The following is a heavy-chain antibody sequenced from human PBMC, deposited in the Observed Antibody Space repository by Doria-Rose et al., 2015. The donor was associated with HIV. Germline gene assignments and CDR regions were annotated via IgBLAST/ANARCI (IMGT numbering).Heavy chain of an antibody. Sequence: QVTLKESGPVLVKPTETLTLTCTVSGVSLSSPGMGVSWIRQPPGKALEWLANIFSDDERSYKTSLKSRLTIFRGTSKSQAVLTMTDMDPVDTATYYCARIKSSRWYHKYYFDFWGQGTLVIVSA. J-gene: IGHJ4*02. CDR3: ARIKSSRWYHKYYFDF. V-gene: IGHV2-26*01. D-gene: IGHD6-13*01. CDR1: GVSLSSPGMG. CDR2: IFSDDER.